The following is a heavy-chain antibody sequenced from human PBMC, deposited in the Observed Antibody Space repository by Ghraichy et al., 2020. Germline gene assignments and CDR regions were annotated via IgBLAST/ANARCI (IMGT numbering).Heavy chain of an antibody. V-gene: IGHV3-7*04. CDR2: IKADGSDK. CDR3: ARDDGMRTVDY. CDR1: GFRFSDYW. J-gene: IGHJ4*02. Sequence: GESLNISCVASGFRFSDYWMRWMRQTPGTGLECVAKIKADGSDKYYVDSLTGRFTVSRDNAENSLYLQMNSLRTEDTAVYYCARDDGMRTVDYWGQGTLVTVSS.